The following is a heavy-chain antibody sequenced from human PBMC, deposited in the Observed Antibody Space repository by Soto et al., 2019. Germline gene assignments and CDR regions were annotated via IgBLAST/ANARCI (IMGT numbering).Heavy chain of an antibody. CDR3: AMEPLQLWRPQYFDD. Sequence: SATLSLTCAVHGWSFSGYNWRWIRQPPGPGLEWIGEINHSGSTNYNPSLKSRVTISVDTSKNQFSLKLSSVTAADTAVYYCAMEPLQLWRPQYFDDCGQGTVIAVAS. D-gene: IGHD5-18*01. CDR2: INHSGST. CDR1: GWSFSGYN. J-gene: IGHJ4*02. V-gene: IGHV4-34*01.